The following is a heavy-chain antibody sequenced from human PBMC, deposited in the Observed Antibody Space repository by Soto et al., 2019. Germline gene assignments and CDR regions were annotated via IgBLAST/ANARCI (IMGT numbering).Heavy chain of an antibody. CDR1: GGTLSSYT. CDR2: VIPNLGVT. Sequence: ASVKVSCKASGGTLSSYTFSWVRQAPGQGLEWMGRVIPNLGVTNYAKKFQGRFTIVVDTSKNQFSLKLSSVTAADTAVYYCARGPLGELELLGFAWFDPWGQGTLVTVSS. J-gene: IGHJ5*02. CDR3: ARGPLGELELLGFAWFDP. V-gene: IGHV1-69*02. D-gene: IGHD1-7*01.